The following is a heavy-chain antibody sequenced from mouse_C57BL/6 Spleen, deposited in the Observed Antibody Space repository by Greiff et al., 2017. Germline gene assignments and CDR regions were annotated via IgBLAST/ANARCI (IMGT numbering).Heavy chain of an antibody. J-gene: IGHJ4*01. D-gene: IGHD2-3*01. Sequence: QVQLQQPGAELVKPGASVKLSCKASGYTFTSYWMHWVKQRPGQGLEWIGMIHPTSGSTNYNEKFKSKATLTVDKSSSTSYMQLSSLTSEDSAVYYCAISEYDGYYYYAMDYWGQGTSVTVSS. CDR2: IHPTSGST. CDR1: GYTFTSYW. V-gene: IGHV1-64*01. CDR3: AISEYDGYYYYAMDY.